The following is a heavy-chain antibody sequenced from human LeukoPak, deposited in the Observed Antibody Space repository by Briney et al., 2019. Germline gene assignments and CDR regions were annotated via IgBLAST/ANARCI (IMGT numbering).Heavy chain of an antibody. CDR3: ARTATATGEFDY. CDR2: ISSSSSSI. Sequence: GGSLRLSCAASGFTFSRYSMNWVRQAPGKGLECVSSISSSSSSIYYADSVKGRFTISRDDAKNSLYLQMNSLRAEDTVVYYCARTATATGEFDYWGQGTLVTVSS. D-gene: IGHD6-13*01. V-gene: IGHV3-21*01. J-gene: IGHJ4*02. CDR1: GFTFSRYS.